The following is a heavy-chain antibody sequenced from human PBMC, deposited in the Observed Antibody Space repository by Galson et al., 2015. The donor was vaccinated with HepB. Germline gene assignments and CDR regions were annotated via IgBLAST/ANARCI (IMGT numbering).Heavy chain of an antibody. CDR3: AKPGGGH. CDR2: ISDSGGST. V-gene: IGHV3-23*01. CDR1: AFTVSNYA. Sequence: SLRLSCPASAFTVSNYAMSWARQAPGKGLEGVSGISDSGGSTYYEASVRGRFTISRDNSKNTLYLEMNSLRADDTALYYCAKPGGGHWGQGTLVTVST. D-gene: IGHD4-23*01. J-gene: IGHJ4*02.